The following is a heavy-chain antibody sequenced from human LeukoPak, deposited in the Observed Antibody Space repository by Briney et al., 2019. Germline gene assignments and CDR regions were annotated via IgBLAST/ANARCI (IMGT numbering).Heavy chain of an antibody. D-gene: IGHD6-6*01. V-gene: IGHV3-33*01. J-gene: IGHJ4*02. CDR1: GFTFSSYG. CDR3: ARELLGSSFSVLGY. CDR2: IWYDGSNK. Sequence: PGGSLRLSCAASGFTFSSYGVHWVRQAPGKGLEWVAVIWYDGSNKYYADSVKGRFTISRDNSKNTLYLQMNSLRAEDTAVYYCARELLGSSFSVLGYWGQGTLGTVSS.